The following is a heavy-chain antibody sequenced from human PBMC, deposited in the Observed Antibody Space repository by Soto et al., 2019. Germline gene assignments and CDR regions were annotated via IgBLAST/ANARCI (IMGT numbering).Heavy chain of an antibody. V-gene: IGHV3-48*02. CDR3: ARDSDYAFDY. CDR1: GFTFSTYS. Sequence: VQLVESGGGLVQPGGSLKLSCAASGFTFSTYSMNWVRQAPGKGLDWISYIDGRTGTIHYADFVKGRFTISGDKAQNSLYLQMSSLRDEDTAVYYCARDSDYAFDYWGQGTLVTVSS. CDR2: IDGRTGTI. D-gene: IGHD2-2*01. J-gene: IGHJ4*02.